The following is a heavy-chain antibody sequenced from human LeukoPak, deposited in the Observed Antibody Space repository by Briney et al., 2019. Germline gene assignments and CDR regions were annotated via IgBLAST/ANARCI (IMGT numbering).Heavy chain of an antibody. V-gene: IGHV1-69*01. Sequence: GASVKVSCKASGGTFSSYAISWVRQAPGQGLEWMGGIIPIFGTANYAQTFQGRVTITADESTSTAYMELSSLRSEDTAVYYCARDGDTAMVSFDYWGQGTLVTVSS. D-gene: IGHD5-18*01. CDR1: GGTFSSYA. J-gene: IGHJ4*02. CDR3: ARDGDTAMVSFDY. CDR2: IIPIFGTA.